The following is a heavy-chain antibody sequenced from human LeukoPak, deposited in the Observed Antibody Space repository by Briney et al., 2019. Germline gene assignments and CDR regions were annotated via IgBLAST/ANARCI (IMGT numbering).Heavy chain of an antibody. Sequence: GGSLRLSCAASGFTFSSFGMHWVRQAPGKGLEWVAVIWYDASNKYYADSVKGRFTISRDNSKNTLFLQMNSLRDDDTAVYYCAGLSGSYYANYWGQGILVTVSS. CDR3: AGLSGSYYANY. J-gene: IGHJ4*02. D-gene: IGHD1-26*01. V-gene: IGHV3-33*01. CDR2: IWYDASNK. CDR1: GFTFSSFG.